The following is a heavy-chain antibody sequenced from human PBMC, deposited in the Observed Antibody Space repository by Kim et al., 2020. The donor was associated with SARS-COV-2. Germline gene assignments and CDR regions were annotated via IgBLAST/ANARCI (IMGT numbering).Heavy chain of an antibody. CDR1: GGSISSYY. CDR3: ARNGDLVRGVINDAFDI. D-gene: IGHD3-10*01. CDR2: IYYSGST. J-gene: IGHJ3*02. Sequence: SETLSLTCTVSGGSISSYYWSWIRQPPGKGLEWIGYIYYSGSTNYNPSLKSRVTISVDTSKNQFSLKLSSVTAADTAVYYCARNGDLVRGVINDAFDIWGQGTMVTVSS. V-gene: IGHV4-59*08.